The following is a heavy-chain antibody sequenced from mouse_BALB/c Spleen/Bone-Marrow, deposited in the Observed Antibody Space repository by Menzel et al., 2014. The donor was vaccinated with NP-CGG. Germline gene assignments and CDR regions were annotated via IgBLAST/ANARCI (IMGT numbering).Heavy chain of an antibody. J-gene: IGHJ3*01. CDR2: INPFNDGP. CDR1: GYTFTSYV. D-gene: IGHD3-3*01. CDR3: ARWDISTFTY. V-gene: IGHV1-14*01. Sequence: EVQLQQSGPELVKPGASVKLSCKASGYTFTSYVMQWLKQKPGQGLEWIGYINPFNDGPKYNEKFKGKATLTSDKSSNAAYLERSSLTSEDSAVYYWARWDISTFTYWGQGTLVTVSA.